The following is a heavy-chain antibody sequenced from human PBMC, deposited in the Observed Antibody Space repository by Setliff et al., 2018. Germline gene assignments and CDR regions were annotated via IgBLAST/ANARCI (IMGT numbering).Heavy chain of an antibody. D-gene: IGHD2-2*01. V-gene: IGHV1-3*01. CDR3: ARDKLEYCTSTSCFAAY. Sequence: ASVKVSCKASGYTFTSYAMHWVRQAPGQRLEWMGWINAGNGNTKYSQKFQGRVTITRDTSASTAYMELSSLRSDDTAVYYCARDKLEYCTSTSCFAAYWGQGSLVTVSS. J-gene: IGHJ4*02. CDR2: INAGNGNT. CDR1: GYTFTSYA.